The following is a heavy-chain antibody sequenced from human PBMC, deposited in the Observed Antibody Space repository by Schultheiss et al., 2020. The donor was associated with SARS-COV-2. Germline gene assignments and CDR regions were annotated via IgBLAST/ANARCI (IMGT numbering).Heavy chain of an antibody. V-gene: IGHV4-61*05. CDR1: GGSISSSSYY. Sequence: SETLSLTCTVSGGSISSSSYYWSWIRQPPGKGLEWIGYIYYSGSTYYNPSLKSRVTISVDTSKNQFSLKLSSVTAADTAVYYCASLSYSSSWYGYYYGMDVWGQGTTVTVSS. CDR3: ASLSYSSSWYGYYYGMDV. J-gene: IGHJ6*02. D-gene: IGHD6-13*01. CDR2: IYYSGST.